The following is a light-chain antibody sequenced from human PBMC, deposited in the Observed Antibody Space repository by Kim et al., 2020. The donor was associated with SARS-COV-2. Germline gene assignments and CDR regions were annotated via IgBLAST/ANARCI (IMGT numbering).Light chain of an antibody. CDR1: ENIRSAY. V-gene: IGKV3-20*01. J-gene: IGKJ2*01. CDR3: QQYEDSPPVT. Sequence: ETVLTQSPGTLSLSPGERVTLSCRASENIRSAYLSWHQQKPGQAPRLLIFGASSRAPGIPDRFSGSGSGEGFTLTINRLEPEDFGVYYCQQYEDSPPVTCGQGTKLEI. CDR2: GAS.